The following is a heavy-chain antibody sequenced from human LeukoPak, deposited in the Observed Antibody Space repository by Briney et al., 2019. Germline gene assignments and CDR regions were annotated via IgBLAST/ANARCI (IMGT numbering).Heavy chain of an antibody. CDR1: GFTFSSYW. CDR3: ARDGELELKVNPFDY. J-gene: IGHJ4*02. Sequence: GGSLRLSCAASGFTFSSYWMHWVRQAPGKGLGWFSGINSDGSSTSYADSVKGRFTISRDNAKNTLYLQMNSLRAEDTAVYYCARDGELELKVNPFDYWGQGTLVTVSS. D-gene: IGHD1-7*01. V-gene: IGHV3-74*01. CDR2: INSDGSST.